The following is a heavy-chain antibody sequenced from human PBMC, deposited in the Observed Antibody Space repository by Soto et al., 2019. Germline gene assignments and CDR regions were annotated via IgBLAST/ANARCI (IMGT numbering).Heavy chain of an antibody. CDR2: IIPIFGTA. J-gene: IGHJ4*02. D-gene: IGHD6-19*01. Sequence: GASVKVSCKASGGTFSSYAISWVRQAPGQGLEWMGGIIPIFGTANYAQKFQGRVTITADESTSTAYMELSSLRSEDTAVYYCARESRGIAVAGSSFDYWGQGTLVTVSS. CDR1: GGTFSSYA. CDR3: ARESRGIAVAGSSFDY. V-gene: IGHV1-69*13.